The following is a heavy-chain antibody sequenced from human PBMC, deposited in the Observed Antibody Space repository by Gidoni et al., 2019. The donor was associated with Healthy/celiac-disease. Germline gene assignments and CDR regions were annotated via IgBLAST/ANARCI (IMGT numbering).Heavy chain of an antibody. J-gene: IGHJ3*02. D-gene: IGHD5-18*01. CDR3: ARGVDTAMEPDAFDI. CDR2: IWYDGSNK. V-gene: IGHV3-33*01. Sequence: EWVAVIWYDGSNKYYADSVKGRFTISRDNSKNTLYLQMNSLRAEDTAVYYCARGVDTAMEPDAFDIWGQGTMVTVSS.